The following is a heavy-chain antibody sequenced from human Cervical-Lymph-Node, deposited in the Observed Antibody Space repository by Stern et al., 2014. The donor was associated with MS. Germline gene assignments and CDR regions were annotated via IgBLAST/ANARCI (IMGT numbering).Heavy chain of an antibody. V-gene: IGHV3-33*01. CDR2: IWSDGSNI. J-gene: IGHJ4*02. CDR3: ARYTLAGLD. D-gene: IGHD6-19*01. Sequence: VQLVESGGGVVQPGRSLRLSCAASGFAFSTYGMHWVRQAPVKGLEWVAFIWSDGSNIYYADSVRGRFTISRDNSKNTLFLQMNSLRAEDTALYYCARYTLAGLDWGQGTLVTVSS. CDR1: GFAFSTYG.